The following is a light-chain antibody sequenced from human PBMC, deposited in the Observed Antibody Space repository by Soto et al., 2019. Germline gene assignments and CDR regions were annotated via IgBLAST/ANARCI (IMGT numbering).Light chain of an antibody. Sequence: IVLTQSPGTLSLSPGERATLSCGASESVSASYLAWYQQKPGQAPRLLIYGASRRATGIPDRFSAGGSGTDVTLTISRLEPEDVAAYYCQQYNSSPVTFGQGTTVEIK. V-gene: IGKV3-20*01. CDR3: QQYNSSPVT. CDR2: GAS. CDR1: ESVSASY. J-gene: IGKJ2*01.